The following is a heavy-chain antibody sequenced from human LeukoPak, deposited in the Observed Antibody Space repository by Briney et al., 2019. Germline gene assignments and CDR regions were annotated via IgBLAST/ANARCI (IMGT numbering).Heavy chain of an antibody. D-gene: IGHD3-10*01. CDR1: GCIFTGYY. J-gene: IGHJ4*02. V-gene: IGHV1-2*02. Sequence: ASVRVSCEASGCIFTGYYIHWMRQAPGQGLEWIGWINPNSGGTNYAQKFQGRVTMTRDTFINTVYMDLTRLRSDDTAVYYCAREEWFGDFYFAYWGQGALVTVSS. CDR2: INPNSGGT. CDR3: AREEWFGDFYFAY.